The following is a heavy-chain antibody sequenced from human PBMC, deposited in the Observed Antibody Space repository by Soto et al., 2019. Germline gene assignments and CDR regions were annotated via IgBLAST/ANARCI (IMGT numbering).Heavy chain of an antibody. CDR1: GFTFGDYA. J-gene: IGHJ6*02. D-gene: IGHD3-3*01. CDR3: TRDLYDFWSGPNYYGMDV. CDR2: IRSKAYGGTT. V-gene: IGHV3-49*03. Sequence: PRLSCTASGFTFGDYAMSWFRQAPGKGLEWVGFIRSKAYGGTTEYAASVKGRFTISRDDSKSIAYLQMNSLKTEDTAVYYCTRDLYDFWSGPNYYGMDVWGQGTTVTVSS.